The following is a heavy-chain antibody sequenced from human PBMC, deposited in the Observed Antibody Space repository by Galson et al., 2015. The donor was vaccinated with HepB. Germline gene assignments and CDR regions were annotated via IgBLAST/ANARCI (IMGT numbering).Heavy chain of an antibody. Sequence: SLRLSCAASGFTFSSYAMHWVRQAPGKGLEWVAVISYDGSNKYYADSVKGRFTISRDNSKNTLYLQMNSLRAEDTAVYYCARGAFRAFFGFDYWGQGTLVTVSS. V-gene: IGHV3-30-3*01. J-gene: IGHJ4*02. CDR2: ISYDGSNK. D-gene: IGHD3-3*01. CDR1: GFTFSSYA. CDR3: ARGAFRAFFGFDY.